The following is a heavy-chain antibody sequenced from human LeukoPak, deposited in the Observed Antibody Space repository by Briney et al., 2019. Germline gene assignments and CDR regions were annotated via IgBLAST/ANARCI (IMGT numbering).Heavy chain of an antibody. V-gene: IGHV4-31*03. CDR3: ARDSVRDGYNSH. D-gene: IGHD5-24*01. J-gene: IGHJ4*02. CDR2: IYYSGST. CDR1: GGSISSGGYY. Sequence: SQTLSLTCTVSGGSISSGGYYWSWIRQHPGKGLEWTGYIYYSGSTYYNPSLKSRVTISVNTSKNQFSLELSSVTAADTAVYYCARDSVRDGYNSHWGQGTLVTVSS.